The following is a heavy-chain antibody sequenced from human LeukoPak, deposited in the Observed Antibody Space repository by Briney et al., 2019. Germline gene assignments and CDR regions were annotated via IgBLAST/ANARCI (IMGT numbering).Heavy chain of an antibody. J-gene: IGHJ5*02. CDR3: ARVGVVVPSAWFDP. D-gene: IGHD2-2*01. V-gene: IGHV1-18*03. CDR2: ISANNGNT. Sequence: RASVKVSCKASGYNFGIFGMSWVRQAPGQGLEWMGWISANNGNTKYAQKLQGRVTMTTDTSTSTAYMELRSLRSDDMAVYYCARVGVVVPSAWFDPWGQGTLVTVSS. CDR1: GYNFGIFG.